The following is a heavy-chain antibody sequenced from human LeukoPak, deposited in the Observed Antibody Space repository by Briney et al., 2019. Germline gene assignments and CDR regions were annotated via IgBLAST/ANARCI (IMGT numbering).Heavy chain of an antibody. V-gene: IGHV3-23*01. Sequence: PGGSLRLSCAASGFTFSSYAMSWVRQAPGKGLEWVSAISGSGGSTYYADSVKGRFTISRDNSKNTLYLQMNSLRAEDTAVYYCAGRGGYCSSTSCYPDYWGQGTLVTVSS. CDR3: AGRGGYCSSTSCYPDY. D-gene: IGHD2-2*01. CDR2: ISGSGGST. CDR1: GFTFSSYA. J-gene: IGHJ4*02.